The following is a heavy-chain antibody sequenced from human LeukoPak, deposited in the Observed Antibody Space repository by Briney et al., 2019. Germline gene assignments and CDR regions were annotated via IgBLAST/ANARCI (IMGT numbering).Heavy chain of an antibody. D-gene: IGHD2-2*01. J-gene: IGHJ3*02. CDR2: IYTSGST. CDR3: ARDPTYRDAFDI. Sequence: SSETLSLTCTVSRGALSSGSYYWSWIRHPAGKGLEWIGRIYTSGSTNYNPSLKSRVTISVDTSKNQFSLKLSSVTAADTAVYYCARDPTYRDAFDIWGQGTMVTVSS. V-gene: IGHV4-61*02. CDR1: RGALSSGSYY.